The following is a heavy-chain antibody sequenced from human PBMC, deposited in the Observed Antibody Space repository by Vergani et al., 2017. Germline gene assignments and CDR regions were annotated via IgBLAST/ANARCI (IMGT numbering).Heavy chain of an antibody. V-gene: IGHV3-21*01. J-gene: IGHJ6*02. Sequence: EVQLVESGGGLVKPGGSLRLSCAASGFTFSSYSMNWVRQAPGKGLEWVSSISSSSSYIYYADSGKGRFTTSRDNSKNSLFLQMNSLRAEDTALYYCARDLVVVITTDYYYGMDVWGRATTVTVSS. CDR3: ARDLVVVITTDYYYGMDV. CDR2: ISSSSSYI. D-gene: IGHD3-22*01. CDR1: GFTFSSYS.